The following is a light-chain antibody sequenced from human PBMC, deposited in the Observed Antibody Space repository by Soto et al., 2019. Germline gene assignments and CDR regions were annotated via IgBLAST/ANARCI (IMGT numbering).Light chain of an antibody. CDR1: SSDVGSYNL. V-gene: IGLV2-23*01. CDR3: CSYAGSSTHYV. Sequence: QSVLTQPASVSWSPGQSITISCTGTSSDVGSYNLVSWYQQHPGKAPKLMIYEGSKRPSGVSNRFSGSKSGNTASLTISGLQAEDEADYYCCSYAGSSTHYVFGTGTKVTVL. CDR2: EGS. J-gene: IGLJ1*01.